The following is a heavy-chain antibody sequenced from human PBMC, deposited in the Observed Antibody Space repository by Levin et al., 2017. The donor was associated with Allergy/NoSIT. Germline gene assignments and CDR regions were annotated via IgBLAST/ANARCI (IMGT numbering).Heavy chain of an antibody. J-gene: IGHJ3*01. D-gene: IGHD3-22*01. Sequence: GGSLRLSCAASGFTFSSYWMTWVRQAPGKGLELVANIREDGGQKYYVDSVEGRFTISRDNAESSMYLQMNSLRAEDTAVYYCARDLTYYYDGGSYYDAFDVWGHGTMVTVSS. CDR2: IREDGGQK. CDR3: ARDLTYYYDGGSYYDAFDV. CDR1: GFTFSSYW. V-gene: IGHV3-7*01.